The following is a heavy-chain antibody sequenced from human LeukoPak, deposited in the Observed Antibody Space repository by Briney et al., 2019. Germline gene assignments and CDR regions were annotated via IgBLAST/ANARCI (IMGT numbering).Heavy chain of an antibody. J-gene: IGHJ3*02. CDR2: IYYSGSS. CDR3: TRDFYGSGSYGFDI. V-gene: IGHV4-59*08. D-gene: IGHD3-10*01. CDR1: GGSISSYY. Sequence: PSETLSLTCTVSGGSISSYYWSWIRQPPGKGLEWIGYIYYSGSSYYNPSLKSRVTISVDTSMNQFSLKLSSVTAADTAVYYCTRDFYGSGSYGFDIWGQGTMVTVSS.